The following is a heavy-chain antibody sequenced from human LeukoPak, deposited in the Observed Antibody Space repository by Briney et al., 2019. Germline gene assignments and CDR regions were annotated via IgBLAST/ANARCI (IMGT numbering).Heavy chain of an antibody. J-gene: IGHJ3*02. Sequence: SETLSLTCAVSGYSISSGYYWGWIRQPPGKGLEWIGSIYHSGSTYYNPSLKSRVTISVDTSKNQFSLKLSSVTAADTAVYYCARHGYYDSSGEAFDIWGQGTMVTASS. CDR3: ARHGYYDSSGEAFDI. V-gene: IGHV4-38-2*01. D-gene: IGHD3-22*01. CDR2: IYHSGST. CDR1: GYSISSGYY.